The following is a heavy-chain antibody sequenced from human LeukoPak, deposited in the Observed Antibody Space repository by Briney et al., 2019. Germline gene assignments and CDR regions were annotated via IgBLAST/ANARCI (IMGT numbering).Heavy chain of an antibody. CDR2: INPNSGGT. D-gene: IGHD6-19*01. Sequence: ASVKVTCKASGYTFTGYNMHWVRQAPAQGLEWMGRINPNSGGTNYAQKFQGRVTITRDTSISTPYMELSSLRSDATAVYYCGRLGSPVAGYFDYWGQGTLVTVSS. CDR3: GRLGSPVAGYFDY. V-gene: IGHV1-2*06. J-gene: IGHJ4*02. CDR1: GYTFTGYN.